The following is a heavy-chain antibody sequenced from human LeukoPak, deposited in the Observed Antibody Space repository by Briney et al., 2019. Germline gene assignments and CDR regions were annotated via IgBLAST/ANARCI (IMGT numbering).Heavy chain of an antibody. CDR2: ISSGGRTI. CDR3: AKVPDSGNYHFDY. D-gene: IGHD1-26*01. V-gene: IGHV3-48*03. J-gene: IGHJ4*02. CDR1: GFTLSSYE. Sequence: GGSLRLSCAACGFTLSSYEMNWVRQAPGKGLEWVAYISSGGRTIYYADSVKGRFTISRDNAKNSLYLQMNSLRAEDTAVYYCAKVPDSGNYHFDYWGQGTLVTVSS.